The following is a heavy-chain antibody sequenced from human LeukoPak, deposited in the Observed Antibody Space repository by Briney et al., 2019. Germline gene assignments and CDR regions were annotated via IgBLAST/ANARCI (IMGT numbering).Heavy chain of an antibody. CDR3: ARDRSVGATMSVFDY. CDR2: IYTSGST. V-gene: IGHV4-61*02. CDR1: GGSISSGSYY. D-gene: IGHD1-26*01. Sequence: SQTLSLTCTVSGGSISSGSYYWSWIRQPAGKGLEWIGRIYTSGSTNYNPSLKSRVTISVDTSKNQFSRKLSSVTAADTAVYYCARDRSVGATMSVFDYWGQGTLVTVSS. J-gene: IGHJ4*02.